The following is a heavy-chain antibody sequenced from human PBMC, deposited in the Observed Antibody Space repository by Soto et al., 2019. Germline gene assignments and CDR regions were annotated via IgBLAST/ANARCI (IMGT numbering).Heavy chain of an antibody. CDR2: IIPIFGTA. D-gene: IGHD2-2*02. Sequence: GASVKVSCKGSGGTFSSYSISWVLQAPGQGLEWMGGIIPIFGTANYAQKFQGRVTITADESTSTAYMELSSLRSEDTAVYYCARDLGYQLLYNWFDPWGQGTLVTVSS. CDR1: GGTFSSYS. J-gene: IGHJ5*02. CDR3: ARDLGYQLLYNWFDP. V-gene: IGHV1-69*13.